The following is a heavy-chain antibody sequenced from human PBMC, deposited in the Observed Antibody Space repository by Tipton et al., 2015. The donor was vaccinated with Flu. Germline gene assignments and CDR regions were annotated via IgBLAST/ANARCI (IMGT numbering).Heavy chain of an antibody. V-gene: IGHV4-39*01. CDR2: IYYSGST. CDR1: GGSISSSSYY. CDR3: ALGYSSSNWFGP. J-gene: IGHJ5*02. D-gene: IGHD6-6*01. Sequence: TLSLTCTVSGGSISSSSYYWGWIRQPPGKGLEWIGSIYYSGSTYYNPSLKSRVTISVDTSKNQFSLKLSSVTAADTAVYYCALGYSSSNWFGPWGQGTLVTVSS.